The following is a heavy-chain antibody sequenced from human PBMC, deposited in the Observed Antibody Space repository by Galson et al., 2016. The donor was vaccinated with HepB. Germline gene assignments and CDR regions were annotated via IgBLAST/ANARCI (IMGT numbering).Heavy chain of an antibody. D-gene: IGHD6-13*01. CDR2: IWFDGSDK. CDR1: GFTFSNYG. Sequence: SLRLSCAASGFTFSNYGMHWVRQAPGKGLEWVAVIWFDGSDKYHVDSVKGRFTSSRDNSKNTLYLQMNSLRAEDTAVYYCATIGYDSTWSATGVPKFDFWGQGTLVTVSS. CDR3: ATIGYDSTWSATGVPKFDF. J-gene: IGHJ4*02. V-gene: IGHV3-33*01.